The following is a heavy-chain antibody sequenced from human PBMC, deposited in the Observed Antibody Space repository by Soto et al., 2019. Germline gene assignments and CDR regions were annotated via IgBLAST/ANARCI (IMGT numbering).Heavy chain of an antibody. Sequence: QVHLVQSGADVKKPGASVKVSCKASGYTFTNYGISGVRQAPGPGLEWMGWISTYNGNTNFAHKFQGRVTMTTDTSASTAYRELRSLRSDDTAVYYCASEAPGDYDSGDYYYDVERDYWGKGTLVTVSS. D-gene: IGHD3-22*01. CDR2: ISTYNGNT. CDR1: GYTFTNYG. J-gene: IGHJ4*02. V-gene: IGHV1-18*01. CDR3: ASEAPGDYDSGDYYYDVERDY.